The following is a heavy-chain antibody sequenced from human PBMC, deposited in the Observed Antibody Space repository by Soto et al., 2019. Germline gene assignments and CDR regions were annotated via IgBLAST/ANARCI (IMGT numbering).Heavy chain of an antibody. V-gene: IGHV3-74*01. CDR2: IDNDGSGT. D-gene: IGHD6-19*01. CDR3: AKDRFRGWPDDY. Sequence: PGGSLRLSCAASGFTFRDFWLHWVRQVPGKGLVWVARIDNDGSGTSYADSVRGRFTISRDNTKNMVFLQMNSLRAEDTAVYYCAKDRFRGWPDDYWGQGTLVTVSS. CDR1: GFTFRDFW. J-gene: IGHJ4*02.